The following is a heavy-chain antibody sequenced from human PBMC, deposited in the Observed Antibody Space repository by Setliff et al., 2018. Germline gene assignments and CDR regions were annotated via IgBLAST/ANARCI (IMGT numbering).Heavy chain of an antibody. CDR1: GFTFTTYS. J-gene: IGHJ4*02. CDR2: ISSSST. D-gene: IGHD5-18*01. CDR3: ARDNLPFNVLRRPVAGIQYFDY. Sequence: GGSLRLSCGASGFTFTTYSMNWVRQAPGKGLEWVSSISSSSTTYEDSVKGRFTISRDNAKNTLYLQMNSLRAEDTAVYYCARDNLPFNVLRRPVAGIQYFDYWGQGTLVTVSS. V-gene: IGHV3-21*01.